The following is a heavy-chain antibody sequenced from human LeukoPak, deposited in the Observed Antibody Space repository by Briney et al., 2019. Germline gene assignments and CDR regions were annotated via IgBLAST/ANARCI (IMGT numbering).Heavy chain of an antibody. CDR1: GGTFSSYA. CDR2: IIPIFGTA. CDR3: AKVSKYYYGSGSYTIDY. V-gene: IGHV1-69*06. Sequence: GSSVKVSCKASGGTFSSYAISWVRQAPGQGLEWMGGIIPIFGTANYAQKFQGRVTITADKSTSTAYMELSSLRSEDTAVYYCAKVSKYYYGSGSYTIDYWGQGTLVTVSS. J-gene: IGHJ4*02. D-gene: IGHD3-10*01.